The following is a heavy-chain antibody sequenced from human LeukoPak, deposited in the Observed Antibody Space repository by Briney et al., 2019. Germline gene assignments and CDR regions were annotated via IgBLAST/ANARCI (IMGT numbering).Heavy chain of an antibody. D-gene: IGHD3-22*01. CDR1: GFTFSSYG. V-gene: IGHV3-21*01. CDR2: ISSSSSYI. Sequence: GGSLRLSCAASGFTFSSYGMHWVRQAPGKGLEWVSSISSSSSYIYYADSVKGRFTISRDNAKNSLYLQMNSLRAEDTAVYYCARSYDSSALLGNWGQGTLVTVSS. J-gene: IGHJ4*02. CDR3: ARSYDSSALLGN.